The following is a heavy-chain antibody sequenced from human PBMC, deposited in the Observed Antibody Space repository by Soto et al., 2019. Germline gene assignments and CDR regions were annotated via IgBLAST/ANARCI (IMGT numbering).Heavy chain of an antibody. CDR2: IDTSGSST. CDR1: GFIFTNFW. Sequence: GGSLRLSCEASGFIFTNFWMHWVRQVPGKGLVWVSRIDTSGSSTSYADSVKGRFTISRDNAKNTVSLQMNSLRAEDTGVYYCARIGPYCGSDCYPDFDFWGLGTPVTVYS. D-gene: IGHD2-21*02. J-gene: IGHJ4*02. CDR3: ARIGPYCGSDCYPDFDF. V-gene: IGHV3-74*01.